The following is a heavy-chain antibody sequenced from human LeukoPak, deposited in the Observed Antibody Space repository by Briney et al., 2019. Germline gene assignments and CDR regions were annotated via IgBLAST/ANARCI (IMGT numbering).Heavy chain of an antibody. V-gene: IGHV3-23*01. D-gene: IGHD1-26*01. Sequence: GGSLRLSCEASGFSFSSYSMNWVRQAPGKGLEWVSAISGSGGSTYYADSVKGRFTISRDNSKNTLYLQMNSLRAEDTAVYYCAKGFTVGATAHFDYWGQGTLVTVSS. CDR1: GFSFSSYS. J-gene: IGHJ4*02. CDR2: ISGSGGST. CDR3: AKGFTVGATAHFDY.